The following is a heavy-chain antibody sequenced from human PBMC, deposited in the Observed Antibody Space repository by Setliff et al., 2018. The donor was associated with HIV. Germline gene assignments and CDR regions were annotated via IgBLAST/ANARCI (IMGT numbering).Heavy chain of an antibody. CDR3: AKAPLTIVATGGEDC. CDR1: GGTFRSHE. Sequence: SVKVSCKASGGTFRSHEISWVRQAPGQGLEWMGGIVPILNTGNYAPKFQGRVTITADESTTTAYMELSSLRSEDTAVYYCAKAPLTIVATGGEDCWGQGTLVTVSS. V-gene: IGHV1-69*13. J-gene: IGHJ4*02. D-gene: IGHD6-13*01. CDR2: IVPILNTG.